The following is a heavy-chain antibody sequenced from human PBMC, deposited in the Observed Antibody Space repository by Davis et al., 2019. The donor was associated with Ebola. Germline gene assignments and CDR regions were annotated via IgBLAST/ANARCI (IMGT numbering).Heavy chain of an antibody. CDR2: INPSGGST. D-gene: IGHD1-26*01. J-gene: IGHJ4*02. Sequence: ASVKVSCKASGYTFSSYYMHWVRQAPGQGLEWMGIINPSGGSTNYAQKFQGRVTITADKSTSTAYMELSSLRSEDTAVYFCARDSSGVVGANDFDYWGQGTLVTVSS. CDR1: GYTFSSYY. CDR3: ARDSSGVVGANDFDY. V-gene: IGHV1-46*01.